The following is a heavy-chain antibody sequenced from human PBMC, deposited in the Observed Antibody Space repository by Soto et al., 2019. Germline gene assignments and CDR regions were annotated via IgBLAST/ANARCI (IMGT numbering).Heavy chain of an antibody. CDR1: GRTFSRYA. CDR3: ERVGDHTNP. CDR2: IIPMFGTT. D-gene: IGHD3-16*01. V-gene: IGHV1-69*01. J-gene: IGHJ5*02. Sequence: QVQLVQSGAEVQKPGSSVKVSCTASGRTFSRYAINWVRQAPGQGLEWMGGIIPMFGTTNYAQKFQGRITITADDSTSTVHMELTNLESEDTAVYFCERVGDHTNPWGQGTLVTVSS.